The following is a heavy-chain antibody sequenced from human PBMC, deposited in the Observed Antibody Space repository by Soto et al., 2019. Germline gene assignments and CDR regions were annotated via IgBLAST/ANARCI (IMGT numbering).Heavy chain of an antibody. CDR1: GGSISIYY. Sequence: SETLSHTCTVFGGSISIYYGRWIRQPPVKGLEWIGYIYYSEITNYNHSLKSRVTISVDSYKRQFSLNLNSVTAADTAIYACGRGLMNFHYWGQGPLVTVS. D-gene: IGHD3-16*01. CDR3: GRGLMNFHY. V-gene: IGHV4-59*01. J-gene: IGHJ4*02. CDR2: IYYSEIT.